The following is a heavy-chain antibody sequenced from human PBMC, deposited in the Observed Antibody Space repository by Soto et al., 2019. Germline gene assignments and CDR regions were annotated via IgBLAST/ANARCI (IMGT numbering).Heavy chain of an antibody. D-gene: IGHD3-16*02. CDR1: GATFSSYT. CDR3: AREGGSYRYPFDC. CDR2: IIPILGIA. J-gene: IGHJ4*02. Sequence: QVQLVQSGAEVKKPGSSVKVSCKASGATFSSYTISWVRQAPGQGLEWMGRIIPILGIANYAQKFQGRVTITADKATSTAYMELSSLRSEDTAVYYCAREGGSYRYPFDCWFQGTLVTVSS. V-gene: IGHV1-69*08.